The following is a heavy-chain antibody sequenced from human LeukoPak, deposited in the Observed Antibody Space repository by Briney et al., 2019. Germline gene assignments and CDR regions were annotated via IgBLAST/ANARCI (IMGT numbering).Heavy chain of an antibody. CDR2: ISYDGSNK. D-gene: IGHD2-8*01. V-gene: IGHV3-30*18. Sequence: PGGSLRLSCAASGFTFSSYGMHWLRQAPDKGLEWVAVISYDGSNKYYADSVKGRFTISRDNSKNTLYLQMNSLRAEDTAVYYCAKETYDYFDYWGQGTLVTVSS. J-gene: IGHJ4*02. CDR3: AKETYDYFDY. CDR1: GFTFSSYG.